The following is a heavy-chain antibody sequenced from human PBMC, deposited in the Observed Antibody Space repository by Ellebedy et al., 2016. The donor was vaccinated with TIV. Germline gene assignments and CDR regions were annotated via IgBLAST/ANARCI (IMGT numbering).Heavy chain of an antibody. CDR1: GFTFSDYW. CDR2: VNSDGSST. V-gene: IGHV3-74*01. J-gene: IGHJ3*02. Sequence: GGSLRLXCAASGFTFSDYWMHWVRQAPGKGLVWVSRVNSDGSSTSYADSVKGRFTISRDNAKNTLHLQIHSLRAEDTAMYYCTRGKDALDIWGQGTMVTVSS. CDR3: TRGKDALDI.